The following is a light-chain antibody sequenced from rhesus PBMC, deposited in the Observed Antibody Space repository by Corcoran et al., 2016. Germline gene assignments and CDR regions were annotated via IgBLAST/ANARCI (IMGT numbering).Light chain of an antibody. Sequence: DIQMTQSPSSLSASVGDRVTITCRASQDISSFLNWYHQKPGKAPKFLIFSATRVESGVPSRVSGSGSGTEITLTISSLQPEGFATYYCHQYNDLPWTFGQGTKVDIK. V-gene: IGKV1-32*01. J-gene: IGKJ1*01. CDR3: HQYNDLPWT. CDR2: SAT. CDR1: QDISSF.